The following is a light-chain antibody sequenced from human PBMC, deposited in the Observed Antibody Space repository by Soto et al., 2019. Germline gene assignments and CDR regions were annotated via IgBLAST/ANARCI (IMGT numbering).Light chain of an antibody. CDR1: SSDVGGYNY. CDR3: SSYTRSTTLV. Sequence: QSALTQPASVSGSPGQSITISCTGTSSDVGGYNYVSWYQQHPGKAPKLMISEVSNRPSGVSNRFSGSKSGSTASLTISGLQAEDEADYYCSSYTRSTTLVFGGGTKLTVL. V-gene: IGLV2-14*01. CDR2: EVS. J-gene: IGLJ2*01.